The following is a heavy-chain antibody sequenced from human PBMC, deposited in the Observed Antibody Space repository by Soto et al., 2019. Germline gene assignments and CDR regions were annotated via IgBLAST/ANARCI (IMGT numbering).Heavy chain of an antibody. CDR3: EREYCISTSCADYYGMDV. Sequence: PGESLKISCKGSGYSFTSYWISWVRQMPGKGLEWMGRIDPSDSYTNYSPSFQGHVTISADKSIRTAYLQWSSLKASDTAMYYCEREYCISTSCADYYGMDVWGQGTTVTVSS. D-gene: IGHD2-2*01. CDR2: IDPSDSYT. V-gene: IGHV5-10-1*01. J-gene: IGHJ6*02. CDR1: GYSFTSYW.